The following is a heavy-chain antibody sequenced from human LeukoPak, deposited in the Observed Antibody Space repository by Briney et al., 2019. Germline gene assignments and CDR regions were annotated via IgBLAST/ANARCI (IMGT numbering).Heavy chain of an antibody. V-gene: IGHV3-66*01. CDR2: IYSGGST. Sequence: GGSLRLSCAASGFTISSNYMSWVRQAPGKGLEWGSVIYSGGSTYYSDSVKGRFTISRDNSKNTLYLQMNSLRAEDTAVYYCAKEGGYSSSWALDYWGQGTLVTVSS. CDR3: AKEGGYSSSWALDY. J-gene: IGHJ4*02. D-gene: IGHD6-13*01. CDR1: GFTISSNY.